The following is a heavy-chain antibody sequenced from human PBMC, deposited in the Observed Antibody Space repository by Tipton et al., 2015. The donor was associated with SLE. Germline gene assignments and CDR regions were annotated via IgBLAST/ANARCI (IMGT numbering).Heavy chain of an antibody. CDR1: GGSISSSTW. Sequence: SLRLSCAVSGGSISSSTWWSWIRQTPGKGLEWIGEIYHSGTTNYNLSLKSRVTISVDKSKNQFFLKLSSVTAADTAVYYCVTYSSGWWYYTWGQGTLVSVSS. J-gene: IGHJ5*02. V-gene: IGHV4-4*02. D-gene: IGHD6-19*01. CDR2: IYHSGTT. CDR3: VTYSSGWWYYT.